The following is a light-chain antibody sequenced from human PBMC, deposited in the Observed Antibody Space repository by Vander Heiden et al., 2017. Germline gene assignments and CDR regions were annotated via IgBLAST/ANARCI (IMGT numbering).Light chain of an antibody. Sequence: QSALTQPRSVSGSPGQSVTISCTGTSSDVGGYNYVSWYQHHPGKAPKLMIYDVTKRPSEVPDRFSGSKSGNTASLTISGLQAEDEADYYCCSYAGSYTVVFGGGTKVTVL. CDR3: CSYAGSYTVV. CDR1: SSDVGGYNY. J-gene: IGLJ2*01. V-gene: IGLV2-11*01. CDR2: DVT.